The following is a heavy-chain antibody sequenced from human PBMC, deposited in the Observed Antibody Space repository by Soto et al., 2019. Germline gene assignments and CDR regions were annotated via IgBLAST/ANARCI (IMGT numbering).Heavy chain of an antibody. CDR3: ARDRAAYYYGSGPFDP. CDR2: ISYDGSNK. D-gene: IGHD3-10*01. V-gene: IGHV3-30-3*01. CDR1: GFTFSSYA. J-gene: IGHJ5*02. Sequence: QVQLVESGGGVVQPGRSLRLSCAASGFTFSSYAMHWVRQAPGKGLEWVAVISYDGSNKYYADSVKGRFTISRDNSKNTLYLQMNRPRSEDTAVYYCARDRAAYYYGSGPFDPWGQGTLVTVSS.